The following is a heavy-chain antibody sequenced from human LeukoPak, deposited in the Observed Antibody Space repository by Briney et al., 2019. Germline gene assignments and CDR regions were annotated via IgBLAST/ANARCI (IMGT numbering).Heavy chain of an antibody. Sequence: GGSLRLSCVASGFTFSSYSMNWVGQAPGKGLGWVSYITRSSSAKFYADSVKGRFTISRDNAENLLYLQMNSLRAEDTAVYYCTRDQEGSDYWGQGTLVTVSS. J-gene: IGHJ4*02. V-gene: IGHV3-48*01. CDR2: ITRSSSAK. CDR3: TRDQEGSDY. CDR1: GFTFSSYS.